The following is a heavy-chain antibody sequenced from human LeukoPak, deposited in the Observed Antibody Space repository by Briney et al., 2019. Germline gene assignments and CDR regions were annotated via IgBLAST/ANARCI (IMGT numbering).Heavy chain of an antibody. CDR3: ARALDTAIVTGPGGFGGY. Sequence: GGSLRLSCAASGLTFSGYWMHWVRQAPGKGLVWVSRINSDGSTTTYADSVKGRFTISRDNAKKTLYLQMNSLRVEDTAVYYCARALDTAIVTGPGGFGGYWGQGTLVTVSS. CDR2: INSDGSTT. J-gene: IGHJ4*02. CDR1: GLTFSGYW. D-gene: IGHD5-18*01. V-gene: IGHV3-74*01.